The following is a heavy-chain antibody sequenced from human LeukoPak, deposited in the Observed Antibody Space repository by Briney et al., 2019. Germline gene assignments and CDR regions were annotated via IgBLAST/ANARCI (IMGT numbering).Heavy chain of an antibody. V-gene: IGHV4-31*03. CDR1: GGSISSGGYY. CDR2: IYYSGST. CDR3: ARERRDIVVAPAAPDYNWFDP. Sequence: SETLSLTCTVSGGSISSGGYYWSWIRQHPGKGLEWIGYIYYSGSTYYNPSLKSRVTISVDTSKNQFSLKLSSVTAADTAVYYCARERRDIVVAPAAPDYNWFDPWGQGTLVTVSS. D-gene: IGHD2-2*01. J-gene: IGHJ5*02.